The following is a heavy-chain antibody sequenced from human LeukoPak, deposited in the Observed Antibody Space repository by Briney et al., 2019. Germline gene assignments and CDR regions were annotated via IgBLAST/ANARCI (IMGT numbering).Heavy chain of an antibody. J-gene: IGHJ4*02. D-gene: IGHD3-10*01. CDR2: ISGSGGST. Sequence: GGTLRLSCAASGFIFTNHAMNWVRQAPGKGLEWVSGISGSGGSTYYAGSVEGRFTISRDNSKNTLYMQMNSLRAEETAVYYCAKGFRSGTYPLDYWGQGTLVTVSS. V-gene: IGHV3-23*01. CDR1: GFIFTNHA. CDR3: AKGFRSGTYPLDY.